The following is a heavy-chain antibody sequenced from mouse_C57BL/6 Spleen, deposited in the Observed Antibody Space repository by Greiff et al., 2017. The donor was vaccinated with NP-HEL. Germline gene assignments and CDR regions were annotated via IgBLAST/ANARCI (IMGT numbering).Heavy chain of an antibody. V-gene: IGHV5-16*01. CDR1: GFNFSDYY. CDR2: INYDGSST. J-gene: IGHJ1*03. Sequence: EVMLMESEGGLVQPGSSMKLSCTASGFNFSDYYMAWVRQVPERGLDWVATINYDGSSTYYLDSLKSRFIISRDNAKNILYLQMSSLKSEDTATYYCARGTLRRYFDVRGTGTTVTVVS. CDR3: ARGTLRRYFDV.